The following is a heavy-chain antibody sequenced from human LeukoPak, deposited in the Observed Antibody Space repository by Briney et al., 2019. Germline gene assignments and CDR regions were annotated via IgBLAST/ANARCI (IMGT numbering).Heavy chain of an antibody. V-gene: IGHV3-21*01. J-gene: IGHJ4*02. CDR3: ARDLGYGSTGFYHYFAY. D-gene: IGHD3-22*01. Sequence: GGSLRLSCAASGFTFSSLNMNWVRQAPGKGLEGVSSISSTGTYIYYADSVKGRFTISIDNAKNSLYLKMNSLRAEDTAVYYCARDLGYGSTGFYHYFAYWGQGALVTVSS. CDR2: ISSTGTYI. CDR1: GFTFSSLN.